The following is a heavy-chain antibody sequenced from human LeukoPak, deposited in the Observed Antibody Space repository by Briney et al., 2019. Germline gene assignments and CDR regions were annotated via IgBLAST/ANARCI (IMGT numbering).Heavy chain of an antibody. V-gene: IGHV3-21*01. CDR2: ISSSSYI. J-gene: IGHJ6*03. CDR1: GFTFSSYS. D-gene: IGHD6-13*01. Sequence: PGGSLRLSCAASGFTFSSYSMNWVRQAPGKGLEWVSSISSSSYIYYADSVKGRFTISRDNAKNSLYLQMNSLRAEDTAVYYCARVPYSSSWYYYYYMDVWGKGTTVTVSS. CDR3: ARVPYSSSWYYYYYMDV.